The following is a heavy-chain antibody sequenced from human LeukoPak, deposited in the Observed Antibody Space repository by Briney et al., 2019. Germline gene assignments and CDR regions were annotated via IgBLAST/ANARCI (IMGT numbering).Heavy chain of an antibody. CDR3: EREMDGGDFDY. CDR2: IDPSRGWT. D-gene: IGHD3-10*01. Sequence: GASVKVSCKASGYAFGTYFIHWMRQAPGQGLEWLGRIDPSRGWTHLPRRFQGRVAVTRDTSTTTVDMELSSLTSEDTALYYCEREMDGGDFDYWGQGTLVTVSS. J-gene: IGHJ4*02. CDR1: GYAFGTYF. V-gene: IGHV1-46*01.